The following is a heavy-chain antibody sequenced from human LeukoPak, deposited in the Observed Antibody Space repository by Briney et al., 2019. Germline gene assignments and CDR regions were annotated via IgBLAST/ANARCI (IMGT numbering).Heavy chain of an antibody. V-gene: IGHV3-30*02. CDR2: IRYDGNNK. J-gene: IGHJ5*02. D-gene: IGHD4-11*01. CDR1: GFTFSSYG. Sequence: QPGGSLRLSCAATGFTFSSYGIHWVRQAPGKGLEWVAFIRYDGNNKYYADSVKGRFTISRDNSKNTLYLQMNSLRAEDTAVYYCAKDLMDFSNYGRGYWFDPWGQGTLVTVSS. CDR3: AKDLMDFSNYGRGYWFDP.